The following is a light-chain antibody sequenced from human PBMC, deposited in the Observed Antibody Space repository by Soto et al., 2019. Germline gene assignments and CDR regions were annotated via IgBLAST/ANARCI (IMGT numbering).Light chain of an antibody. V-gene: IGKV1-5*03. J-gene: IGKJ1*01. CDR2: KAS. CDR3: QQYSGYSRT. CDR1: QSISSW. Sequence: DIQMTQSPSTLSASVGDRVTITCRASQSISSWLAWYQQKPGKAPKLLIYKASSLESGVPSRFSGSGSGKEFILTISSLQPDDVATYYCQQYSGYSRTFGQGTKVDIK.